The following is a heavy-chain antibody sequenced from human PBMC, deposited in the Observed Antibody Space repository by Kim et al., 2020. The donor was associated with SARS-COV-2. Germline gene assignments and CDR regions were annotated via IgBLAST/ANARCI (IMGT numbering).Heavy chain of an antibody. D-gene: IGHD1-26*01. V-gene: IGHV5-51*01. CDR3: ARVRFAMGVDY. Sequence: GESLKISCKGSGNSFTSYWIGWVRQMPGKGLEWMGIIYPGDSDTRYSPSFQGQVTISADKSISIAYLQWNSLKASDTAMYYCARVRFAMGVDYWGQGTPGTVSS. CDR1: GNSFTSYW. CDR2: IYPGDSDT. J-gene: IGHJ4*02.